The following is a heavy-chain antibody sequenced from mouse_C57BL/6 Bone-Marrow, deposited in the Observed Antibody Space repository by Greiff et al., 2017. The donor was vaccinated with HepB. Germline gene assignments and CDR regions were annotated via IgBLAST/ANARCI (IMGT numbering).Heavy chain of an antibody. CDR1: GFTFSDYG. CDR3: AITYDVYSSWFAY. J-gene: IGHJ3*01. D-gene: IGHD2-3*01. CDR2: ISSGSSTI. Sequence: EVKLMESGGGLVKPGGSLKLSCAASGFTFSDYGMHWVRQAPEKGLEWVAYISSGSSTIYYADTVKGRFTISRDNAKNTLFLQMTSLRSEDTAMYYCAITYDVYSSWFAYWGQGTLVTVSA. V-gene: IGHV5-17*01.